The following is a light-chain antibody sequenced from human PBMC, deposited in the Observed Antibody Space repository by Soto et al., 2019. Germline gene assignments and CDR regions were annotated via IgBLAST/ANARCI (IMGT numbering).Light chain of an antibody. V-gene: IGLV4-69*01. CDR2: LNSDGSH. Sequence: QAVVTQSPSASASLGASVKLTCTLSSGHSSYAIAWHQQQPEKGPRYLMKLNSDGSHSKGDGIPDRFSGSSSGAERYLTISRLQSEDEADYYCQTWGTGVGVFGGGTKVTVL. CDR3: QTWGTGVGV. CDR1: SGHSSYA. J-gene: IGLJ2*01.